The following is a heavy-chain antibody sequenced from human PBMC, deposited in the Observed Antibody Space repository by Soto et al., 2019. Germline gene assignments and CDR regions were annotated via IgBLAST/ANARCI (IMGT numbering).Heavy chain of an antibody. V-gene: IGHV4-31*03. Sequence: SETLSLTCTVSDDSISSGGYYWTWIRQHPGKGLEWIGYIYFGGRSYYNPSLKSRLSMSVDTSKNQFSLKLSSVTAADTAVYYCAKKVDYWGQGXLVTVYS. CDR3: AKKVDY. CDR1: DDSISSGGYY. CDR2: IYFGGRS. J-gene: IGHJ4*02.